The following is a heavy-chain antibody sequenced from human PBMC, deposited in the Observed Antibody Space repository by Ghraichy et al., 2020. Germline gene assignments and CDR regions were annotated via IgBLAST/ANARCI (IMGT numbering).Heavy chain of an antibody. Sequence: SQTLSLTCTVSGGSISSYYWSWIRQPPGKGLEWIGYIYYSGSTNYNPSLKSRVTISVDTSKNQFSLKLSSVTAADTAVYYCAREGTGTPHKNYFDYWGQGTLVTVSS. CDR2: IYYSGST. D-gene: IGHD1-1*01. CDR3: AREGTGTPHKNYFDY. J-gene: IGHJ4*02. V-gene: IGHV4-59*01. CDR1: GGSISSYY.